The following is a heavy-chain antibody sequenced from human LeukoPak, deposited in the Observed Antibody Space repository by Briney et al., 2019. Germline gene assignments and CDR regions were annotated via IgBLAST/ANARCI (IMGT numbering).Heavy chain of an antibody. V-gene: IGHV3-30*03. D-gene: IGHD3-10*01. J-gene: IGHJ4*02. CDR3: AANYYGSGSYYDVFDY. Sequence: GGSLRLSCAASGFTFSSYSMNWVRQAPGKGLEWVAVISYDGSNKYYADSVKGRFTISRDNSKNTLYLQMNSLRAEDTAVYYCAANYYGSGSYYDVFDYWGQGTLVTVSS. CDR2: ISYDGSNK. CDR1: GFTFSSYS.